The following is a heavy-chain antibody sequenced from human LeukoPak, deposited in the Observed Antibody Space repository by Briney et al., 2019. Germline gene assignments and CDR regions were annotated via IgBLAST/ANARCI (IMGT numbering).Heavy chain of an antibody. J-gene: IGHJ4*02. CDR1: GFTLSSYE. D-gene: IGHD3-10*01. CDR3: ARDLSGAPMAAFFDY. V-gene: IGHV3-48*03. Sequence: GGSLRLSCAASGFTLSSYEMNWVRQAPGKGLEWGSYISNSGTTMYYAHSVKGRFTISRDNAKNSLYLQMNSLRAEDTAVYYCARDLSGAPMAAFFDYWGQGTLVTVSS. CDR2: ISNSGTTM.